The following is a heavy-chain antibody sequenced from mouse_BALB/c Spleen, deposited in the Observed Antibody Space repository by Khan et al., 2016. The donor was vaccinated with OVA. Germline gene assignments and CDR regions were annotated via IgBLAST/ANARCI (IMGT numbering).Heavy chain of an antibody. V-gene: IGHV1-7*01. D-gene: IGHD1-1*01. J-gene: IGHJ3*01. CDR1: GYTFTNYW. CDR2: VNPSTGYP. Sequence: QVQLKESGAELAKPGASVKMSCKASGYTFTNYWMHWVKQRPGQGLEWIGYVNPSTGYPEYNQKFKDKATLTADKSSSTAYMQLSSLTSEDSAVYYCVNHGSSSAWFTYWGQGTLVTVSA. CDR3: VNHGSSSAWFTY.